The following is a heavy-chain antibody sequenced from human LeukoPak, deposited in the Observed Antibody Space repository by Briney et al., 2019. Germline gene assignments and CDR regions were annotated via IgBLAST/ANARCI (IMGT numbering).Heavy chain of an antibody. Sequence: TGGSLRLSCAASGFTFSSYSMNWVRQAPGKGLEWVGRIRDKANSYTTENAASVKGRFTISRDDSKNSLYLQMNSLKTEDTAVYYCARWELSHDAFDIWGQGTMVTVSS. CDR3: ARWELSHDAFDI. D-gene: IGHD1-26*01. J-gene: IGHJ3*02. V-gene: IGHV3-72*01. CDR2: IRDKANSYTT. CDR1: GFTFSSYS.